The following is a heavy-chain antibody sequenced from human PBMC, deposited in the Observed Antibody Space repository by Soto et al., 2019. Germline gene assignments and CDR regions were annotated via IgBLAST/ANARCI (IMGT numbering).Heavy chain of an antibody. CDR2: ISSSSSNT. J-gene: IGHJ6*03. D-gene: IGHD5-18*01. CDR1: GFTFSPYS. CDR3: ARTPGHSYGYVNYYYYYMDV. V-gene: IGHV3-48*01. Sequence: GGSLRLSCAASGFTFSPYSMNWVRQAPGKGLEWVSYISSSSSNTYYADSVKGRFTISRDNAKNSLYLQMNSLRAEDTAVYYCARTPGHSYGYVNYYYYYMDVWGKGTTVTVSS.